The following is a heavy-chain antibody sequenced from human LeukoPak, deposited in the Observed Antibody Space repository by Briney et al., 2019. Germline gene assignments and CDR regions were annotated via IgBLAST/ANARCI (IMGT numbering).Heavy chain of an antibody. CDR1: GFTFSRYT. V-gene: IGHV3-23*01. CDR2: ISGSGGST. Sequence: GGSLRLSCAGSGFTFSRYTFSWVRQAPGKGLEWVSAISGSGGSTYYADSVKGRFTISRDNSKNTLYLQMNSLRAEDTAVYYCAKDHTYYYDSSGYPGAFDIWGQGTMVTVSS. J-gene: IGHJ3*02. CDR3: AKDHTYYYDSSGYPGAFDI. D-gene: IGHD3-22*01.